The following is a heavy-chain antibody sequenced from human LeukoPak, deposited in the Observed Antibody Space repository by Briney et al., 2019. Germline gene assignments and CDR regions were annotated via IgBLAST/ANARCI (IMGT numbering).Heavy chain of an antibody. Sequence: ASVKVSCKASGYTFTGYYMHWVRQAPGQGLEWMGWINPNSGGTNYAQKFQGRVTMTRDTSISTAYMELSRLRSDDTAVYYCARVKRKGITMVRGVYDCWGQGTLVTVSS. CDR3: ARVKRKGITMVRGVYDC. D-gene: IGHD3-10*01. CDR2: INPNSGGT. CDR1: GYTFTGYY. J-gene: IGHJ4*02. V-gene: IGHV1-2*02.